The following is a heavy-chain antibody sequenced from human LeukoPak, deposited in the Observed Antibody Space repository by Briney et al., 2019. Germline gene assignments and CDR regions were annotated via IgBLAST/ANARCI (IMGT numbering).Heavy chain of an antibody. V-gene: IGHV3-23*01. Sequence: PGGSLRLSCAVPGFTFRNYAMSWVRQAPGKGLEWVLGINDNGGSTYYADSVKGRFTISRDNSKNTLYLQMSSLRAEDTAAYYCAKYKGEKVHGDYSPRVPEIWGQGTMVTVSS. J-gene: IGHJ3*02. CDR3: AKYKGEKVHGDYSPRVPEI. D-gene: IGHD4-17*01. CDR2: INDNGGST. CDR1: GFTFRNYA.